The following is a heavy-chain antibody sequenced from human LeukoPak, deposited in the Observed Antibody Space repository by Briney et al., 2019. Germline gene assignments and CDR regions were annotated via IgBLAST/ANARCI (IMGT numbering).Heavy chain of an antibody. CDR2: IYYSGST. J-gene: IGHJ5*02. CDR3: ARLTITMVRGVIITHWFDP. CDR1: GGSISSSSYY. V-gene: IGHV4-39*01. D-gene: IGHD3-10*01. Sequence: SETLSLTCTVSGGSISSSSYYWGWIRQPPGKGLEWIGSIYYSGSTYYNPSLKSRVTISVDTSKNQFSLKLSSVTAADTAVYYCARLTITMVRGVIITHWFDPCGQGTLVTVSS.